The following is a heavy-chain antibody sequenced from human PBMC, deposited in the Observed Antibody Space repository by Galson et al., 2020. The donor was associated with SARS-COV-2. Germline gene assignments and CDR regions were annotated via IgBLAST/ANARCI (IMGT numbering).Heavy chain of an antibody. J-gene: IGHJ3*02. V-gene: IGHV1-24*01. CDR2: FHPEDGEI. D-gene: IGHD3-10*01. CDR1: GYTLTALS. Sequence: ASVKDSCRVSGYTLTALSMHWVRQAPGKELEWMGGFHPEDGEIVYAQSFQGRLILTEDTSTDTAYMELSSLRPEDTAVYYCAILGFGYAFEMWGQGTVVTVSS. CDR3: AILGFGYAFEM.